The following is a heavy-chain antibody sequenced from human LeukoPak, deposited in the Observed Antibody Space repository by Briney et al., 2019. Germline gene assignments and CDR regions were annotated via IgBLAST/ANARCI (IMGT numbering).Heavy chain of an antibody. CDR3: ARGHPYCSGGSCYSHYYYYMDV. D-gene: IGHD2-15*01. V-gene: IGHV1-69*13. Sequence: GASVKVSCKASGGTFSSYAISWVRQAPGQGLEWMGGIIPIFGTANYAQKFQGRVTITADESTSTAYMELSSLRSEDTAVYYCARGHPYCSGGSCYSHYYYYMDVWGKGTTVTISS. CDR1: GGTFSSYA. J-gene: IGHJ6*03. CDR2: IIPIFGTA.